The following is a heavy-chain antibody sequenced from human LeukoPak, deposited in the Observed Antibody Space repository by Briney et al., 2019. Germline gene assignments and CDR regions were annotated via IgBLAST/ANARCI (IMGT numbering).Heavy chain of an antibody. J-gene: IGHJ4*02. CDR1: GGSISSYY. Sequence: SETLSLTCTVSGGSISSYYWSWIRQPPGKGLEWIGYIYYSGSTNYNPSLKSRVTISVDTSKNQFSLKLSSVTAADTAVYYCPRRPSSGWYGAYWGQETLVNVSS. V-gene: IGHV4-59*08. CDR2: IYYSGST. CDR3: PRRPSSGWYGAY. D-gene: IGHD6-19*01.